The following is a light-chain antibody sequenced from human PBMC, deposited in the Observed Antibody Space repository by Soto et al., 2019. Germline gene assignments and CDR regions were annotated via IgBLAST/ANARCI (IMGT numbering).Light chain of an antibody. Sequence: DIQMTQSPSTLSASVGDRVTLTCRASQSISSWLAWYQQKPGKAPKLLIYKASSLESGVPSRFSGSGSGTDFTLTISSLQPEDFATYYCQQSYNSPPITFGQGTRLEIK. J-gene: IGKJ5*01. CDR3: QQSYNSPPIT. CDR2: KAS. V-gene: IGKV1-5*03. CDR1: QSISSW.